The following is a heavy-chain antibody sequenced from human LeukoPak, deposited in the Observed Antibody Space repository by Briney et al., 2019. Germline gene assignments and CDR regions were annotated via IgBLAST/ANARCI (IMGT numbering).Heavy chain of an antibody. CDR2: ISSSSYI. Sequence: GGSLRLSCAASGFPFSSYSMNWVRQAPGKGLEWVSSISSSSYIYYADSVKGRFTISRDNAKNSLYLQMNSLRAEDTAVYYCARDTLHGYCSGGSCCTPGGYWGQGTLVTVSS. V-gene: IGHV3-21*01. CDR3: ARDTLHGYCSGGSCCTPGGY. J-gene: IGHJ4*02. CDR1: GFPFSSYS. D-gene: IGHD2-15*01.